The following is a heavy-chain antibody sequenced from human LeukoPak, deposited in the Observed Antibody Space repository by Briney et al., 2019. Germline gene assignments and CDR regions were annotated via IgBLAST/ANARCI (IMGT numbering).Heavy chain of an antibody. CDR1: GFPFSSSG. J-gene: IGHJ4*02. CDR3: ARGTGTPDY. Sequence: GGSLRLSCAASGFPFSSSGMHWVRQAPGKGLEWVAVISYDGSNKYYADSVKGRFTISRDNSRNTLYLQMNSLRADDTAVYYCARGTGTPDYWGQGTLVTVSS. CDR2: ISYDGSNK. V-gene: IGHV3-30*03. D-gene: IGHD1-7*01.